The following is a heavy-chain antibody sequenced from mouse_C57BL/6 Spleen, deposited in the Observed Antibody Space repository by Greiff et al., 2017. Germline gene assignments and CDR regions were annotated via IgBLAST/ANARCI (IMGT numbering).Heavy chain of an antibody. J-gene: IGHJ2*01. CDR1: GFNIKDDY. Sequence: VHVKQSGAELVRPGASVKLSCTASGFNIKDDYMHWVKQRPEQGLEWIGWIDPENGDTESASKFQGKATIPADTTSNTAYLQLSSLTSEDTAVYYCTTRNYPYYFDYWGQGTTLTVSS. CDR3: TTRNYPYYFDY. V-gene: IGHV14-4*01. CDR2: IDPENGDT. D-gene: IGHD2-1*01.